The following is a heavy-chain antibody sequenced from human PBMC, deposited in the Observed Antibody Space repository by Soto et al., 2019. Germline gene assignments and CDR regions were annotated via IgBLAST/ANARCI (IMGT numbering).Heavy chain of an antibody. Sequence: EVQLVESGGGLVKPGGSLRLSCAASGFTFSSYSMNWVRQAPGKGLEWVSAISGSGGSTYYADSAKGRFTISRDNSKNTQYLQMNSLRAEDTAVYYCAKGPAGSGWYYFDYWGQGTLVTVSS. CDR1: GFTFSSYS. CDR2: ISGSGGST. CDR3: AKGPAGSGWYYFDY. J-gene: IGHJ4*02. V-gene: IGHV3-23*04. D-gene: IGHD6-19*01.